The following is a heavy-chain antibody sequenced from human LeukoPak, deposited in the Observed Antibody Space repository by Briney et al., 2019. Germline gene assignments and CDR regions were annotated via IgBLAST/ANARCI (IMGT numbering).Heavy chain of an antibody. V-gene: IGHV3-9*01. CDR2: ISWNSGSI. Sequence: GGSLRLSCAASGFTFDDYAMHWVRHTPGKGLEWVSSISWNSGSIVYADSVKGRFTISRDNAKKSLYLQMNSLRAEDTALYYCAKGLRGYSYGYDYWGQGTLVTVSS. CDR1: GFTFDDYA. J-gene: IGHJ4*02. CDR3: AKGLRGYSYGYDY. D-gene: IGHD5-18*01.